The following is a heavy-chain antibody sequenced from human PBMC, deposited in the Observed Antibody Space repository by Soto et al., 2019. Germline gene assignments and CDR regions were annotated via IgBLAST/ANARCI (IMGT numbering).Heavy chain of an antibody. V-gene: IGHV4-31*03. CDR1: GGPIRRRGYY. CDR2: VYYSGIT. CDR3: ASSGAREGDWFDP. D-gene: IGHD3-16*01. Sequence: QVQLQESGPRLVQPSQTLSLTCTVSGGPIRRRGYYWSWIRQHPGQVLEWIGFVYYSGITDYNPSLKSRVTISADTSKNQFSLNLRSVTAADTAVYYCASSGAREGDWFDPWGQGTLVTVSS. J-gene: IGHJ5*02.